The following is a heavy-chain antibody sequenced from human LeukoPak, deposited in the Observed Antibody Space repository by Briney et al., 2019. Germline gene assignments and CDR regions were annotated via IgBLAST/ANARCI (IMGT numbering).Heavy chain of an antibody. CDR2: TTDSGSRT. J-gene: IGHJ4*02. D-gene: IGHD5-24*01. CDR3: AKEGRSLQTY. Sequence: PGGSLRLSCAASGFTFSSYAMRWVRQAPGKGLEWVSSTTDSGSRTYYADSVKGRFTISRDNSKNMLYLQMNSLRVEDTAVYYCAKEGRSLQTYWGQGTLVTVSS. V-gene: IGHV3-23*01. CDR1: GFTFSSYA.